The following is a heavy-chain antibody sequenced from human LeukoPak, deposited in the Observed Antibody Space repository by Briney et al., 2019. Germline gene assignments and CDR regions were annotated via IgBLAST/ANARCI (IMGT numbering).Heavy chain of an antibody. J-gene: IGHJ4*02. CDR3: ARGGPIGYYYDSSGYYDY. Sequence: ASVKVSCKASGYTFTSYYMHWVRQAPGQGLEWMGIINPSGGSTSYAQKFQGRVTMTRDTSTSTVYMELSSLRSEDTAVYYCARGGPIGYYYDSSGYYDYWAREPRSPSPQ. CDR1: GYTFTSYY. D-gene: IGHD3-22*01. V-gene: IGHV1-46*01. CDR2: INPSGGST.